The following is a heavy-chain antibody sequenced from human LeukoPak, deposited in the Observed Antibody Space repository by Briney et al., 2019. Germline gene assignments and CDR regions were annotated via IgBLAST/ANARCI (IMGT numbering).Heavy chain of an antibody. D-gene: IGHD3-10*01. CDR2: ISGSGGST. Sequence: GXXLRLSCAASGFTFSSYAMSWVRQAPGKGLEWVSAISGSGGSTYYADSVKGRFTISRDNSKNKLYLQMNSLRAEDTAVYYCANGHALLWFGELPLDYWGQGTLVTASS. J-gene: IGHJ4*02. CDR3: ANGHALLWFGELPLDY. V-gene: IGHV3-23*01. CDR1: GFTFSSYA.